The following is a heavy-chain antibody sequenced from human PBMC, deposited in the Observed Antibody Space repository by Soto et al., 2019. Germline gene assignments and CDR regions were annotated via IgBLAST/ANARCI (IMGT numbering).Heavy chain of an antibody. CDR1: GYSFANYW. CDR2: IYPGDSDT. CDR3: ARNRLRQYYYGMDV. D-gene: IGHD3-10*01. J-gene: IGHJ6*02. V-gene: IGHV5-51*01. Sequence: GESLKIACHGSGYSFANYWIAWVRQMPGKGLEWVGVIYPGDSDTRYSPSFRGQVTISADKSISHVYLQWSSLKASDTAMYYCARNRLRQYYYGMDVWGQGTTVTVSS.